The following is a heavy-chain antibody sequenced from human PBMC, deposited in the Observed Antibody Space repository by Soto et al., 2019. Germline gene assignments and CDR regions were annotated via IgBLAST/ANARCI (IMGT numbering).Heavy chain of an antibody. Sequence: QVHLVQSGVEVKTPGASVKVSCQASGYTFFTYDISWVRQDPGQGLERMGWISTYSGDTKYAQKFQGRVTMTTDTSTTTAYLELRSLRSDDTAVYYCARHHGPTTSENWFDPWGQGTLVTVSS. D-gene: IGHD5-12*01. CDR2: ISTYSGDT. CDR3: ARHHGPTTSENWFDP. CDR1: GYTFFTYD. V-gene: IGHV1-18*01. J-gene: IGHJ5*02.